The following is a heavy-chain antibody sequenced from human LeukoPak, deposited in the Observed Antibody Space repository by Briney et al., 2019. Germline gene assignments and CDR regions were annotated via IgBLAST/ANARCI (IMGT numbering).Heavy chain of an antibody. CDR1: GYTFTGYY. J-gene: IGHJ3*02. CDR3: ARDRGLGIVGATTYAFDI. CDR2: INPSGGST. D-gene: IGHD1-26*01. Sequence: GASVKVSCKASGYTFTGYYMHWVRQAPGQGLEWMGIINPSGGSTSYAQKFQGRVTMTRDTSTSTVYMELSSLRSEDTAVYYCARDRGLGIVGATTYAFDIWGQGTMVTVSS. V-gene: IGHV1-46*01.